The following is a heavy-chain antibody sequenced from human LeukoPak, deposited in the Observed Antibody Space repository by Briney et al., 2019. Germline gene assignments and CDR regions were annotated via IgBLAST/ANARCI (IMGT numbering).Heavy chain of an antibody. J-gene: IGHJ4*02. CDR1: GFTFSSYS. CDR3: ARDSYSSGWYDGGDY. Sequence: PGGSLRLSCAASGFTFSSYSMNWVRQAPGKGLEWVSSISSSSSYIYYADSVKGRFTISRDNAKNSLYLQMNSLRAEGTAVYYCARDSYSSGWYDGGDYWGQGTLVTVSP. V-gene: IGHV3-21*01. CDR2: ISSSSSYI. D-gene: IGHD6-19*01.